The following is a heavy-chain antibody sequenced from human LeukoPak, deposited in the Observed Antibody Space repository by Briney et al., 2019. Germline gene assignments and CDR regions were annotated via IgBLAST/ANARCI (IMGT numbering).Heavy chain of an antibody. V-gene: IGHV1-18*01. J-gene: IGHJ4*02. CDR1: GYTFTSYS. CDR2: ISAYNGNT. Sequence: APLKVSCKASGYTFTSYSITWVRQAPGHGLEGLGWISAYNGNTKYAQKVQGRVNMPTDSSPSTAYMELRSLISDDTAVYYCAGGSGGSGSYFHTFDYWGQGTLVTVSS. D-gene: IGHD1-26*01. CDR3: AGGSGGSGSYFHTFDY.